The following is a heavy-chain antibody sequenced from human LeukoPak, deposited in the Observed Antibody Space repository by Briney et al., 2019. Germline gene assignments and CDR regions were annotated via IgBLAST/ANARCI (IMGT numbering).Heavy chain of an antibody. J-gene: IGHJ4*02. CDR3: AREGTIFGVVKSFDY. CDR2: IIPIFGTA. Sequence: SVKVSCKASGGTFSSYAISWVRQAPGQGLEWMGGIIPIFGTANYAQKFQGRVTITAGESTSTAYMELSSLRSEDTAVYYCAREGTIFGVVKSFDYWGQGTLVTVSS. V-gene: IGHV1-69*13. CDR1: GGTFSSYA. D-gene: IGHD3-3*01.